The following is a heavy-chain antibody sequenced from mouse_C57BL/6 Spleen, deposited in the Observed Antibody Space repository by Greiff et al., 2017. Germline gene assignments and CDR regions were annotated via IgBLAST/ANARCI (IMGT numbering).Heavy chain of an antibody. CDR3: ARFSHYYGTPGY. Sequence: QVQLQQPGAELVKPGASVKLSCKASGYTFTSYWMHWVKQRPGQSLEWIGMIHPNSGSTNYNEKFKSKATLTVDKSSSTAYMQLSSLTSEDSAVYYCARFSHYYGTPGYWGQGTTLTVSS. CDR2: IHPNSGST. D-gene: IGHD1-1*01. V-gene: IGHV1-64*01. J-gene: IGHJ2*01. CDR1: GYTFTSYW.